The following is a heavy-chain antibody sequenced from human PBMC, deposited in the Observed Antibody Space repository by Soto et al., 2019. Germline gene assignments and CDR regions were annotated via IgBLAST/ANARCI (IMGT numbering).Heavy chain of an antibody. CDR3: ARGQWLQRSEY. J-gene: IGHJ4*02. V-gene: IGHV4-34*01. CDR1: AESFSGYY. D-gene: IGHD6-19*01. Sequence: QVQLQPWCAGLLKPSETLSLTCGVYAESFSGYYWNWIRQPPGKGLEWIGEINHSGNINYNPSLRRRVTISLDTSKNQFSLNLSSVTAADTAVYYCARGQWLQRSEYWGQGTPVTVSS. CDR2: INHSGNI.